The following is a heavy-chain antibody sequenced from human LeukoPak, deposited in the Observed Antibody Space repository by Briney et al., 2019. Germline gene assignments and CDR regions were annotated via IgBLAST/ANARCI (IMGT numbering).Heavy chain of an antibody. CDR2: ISRGGNTI. D-gene: IGHD6-13*01. V-gene: IGHV3-48*03. Sequence: GGSLRLSCAASGLTFSSFEMNWVCQAPGKGLEWISYISRGGNTIYYADSVKGRFTISRDNAKNSLYLQVNSLRAEDTAVYYCARKQLARDYWGQGTLVTVSS. CDR1: GLTFSSFE. CDR3: ARKQLARDY. J-gene: IGHJ4*02.